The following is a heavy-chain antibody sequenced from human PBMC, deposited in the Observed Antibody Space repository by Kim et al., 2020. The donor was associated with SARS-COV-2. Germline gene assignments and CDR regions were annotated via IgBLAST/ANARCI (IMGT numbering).Heavy chain of an antibody. J-gene: IGHJ4*02. CDR3: AQWVGVRGVIITALTY. D-gene: IGHD3-10*01. CDR1: GFTFSSYA. CDR2: INTSGGNT. V-gene: IGHV3-23*01. Sequence: GGSLRLSCAASGFTFSSYAMSWVRQAPGKGLEWVSGINTSGGNTYYADSVKGRFTISRDNSKNTLYLQMNSLRAEDTAVYYCAQWVGVRGVIITALTYWGQGTLVTVSS.